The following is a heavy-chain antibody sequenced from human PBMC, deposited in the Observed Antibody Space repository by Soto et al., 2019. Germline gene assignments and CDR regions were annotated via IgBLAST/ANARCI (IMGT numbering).Heavy chain of an antibody. CDR3: AKDGNSRITGTPAEIDY. CDR2: ISGSGGSK. J-gene: IGHJ4*02. CDR1: GFTFSSYA. V-gene: IGHV3-23*01. D-gene: IGHD1-20*01. Sequence: GGSLRLSCAASGFTFSSYAMSWVRQAPGKGLEWVSAISGSGGSKYYADSVKGRCTISRDNSKNTLYLQMNSLRAEDTAVYYCAKDGNSRITGTPAEIDYWGQGTLVTVSS.